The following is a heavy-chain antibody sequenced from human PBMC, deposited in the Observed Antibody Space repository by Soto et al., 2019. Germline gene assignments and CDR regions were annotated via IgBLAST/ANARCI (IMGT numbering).Heavy chain of an antibody. CDR2: IKQDGSEK. J-gene: IGHJ4*02. V-gene: IGHV3-7*05. CDR1: GFTFNTYW. D-gene: IGHD2-2*01. Sequence: EVQVVESGGGLVQPGGSLRLSCAASGFTFNTYWMSWVRQAPGKGLEWVANIKQDGSEKYYVDSVKGRFTISRDNAKNSLSLQINTLRAQDTAGYHCARAPPRLRPAMGYFDYWGQGTLVTVSS. CDR3: ARAPPRLRPAMGYFDY.